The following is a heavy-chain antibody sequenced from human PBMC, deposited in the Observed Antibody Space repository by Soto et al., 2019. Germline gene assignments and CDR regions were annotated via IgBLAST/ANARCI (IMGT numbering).Heavy chain of an antibody. D-gene: IGHD3-22*01. CDR2: ISSSSSYI. CDR1: GFTFSSYS. CDR3: ARDTYYYDSSGYSAY. Sequence: GGSLRLSCAASGFTFSSYSMNWVRQAPGKGLEWVSSISSSSSYIYYADSVKGRFTISRDNAKNSLYLQMNSLRAEDTAVYYCARDTYYYDSSGYSAYWGQGTLVTVSS. J-gene: IGHJ4*02. V-gene: IGHV3-21*01.